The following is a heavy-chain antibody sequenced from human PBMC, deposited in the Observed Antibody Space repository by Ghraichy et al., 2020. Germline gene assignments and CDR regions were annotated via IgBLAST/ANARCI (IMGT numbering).Heavy chain of an antibody. CDR2: ISAYNGNT. CDR3: AFKVYSSSSRDDFDL. J-gene: IGHJ2*01. Sequence: ASVKVSCKASGYTFTSYGISWVRQAPGQGLEWMGWISAYNGNTNYAQKLQGRVTMTTDTSTSTAYMELRSLRSDDTAVYYCAFKVYSSSSRDDFDLWGRGTLVTVSS. D-gene: IGHD6-6*01. CDR1: GYTFTSYG. V-gene: IGHV1-18*04.